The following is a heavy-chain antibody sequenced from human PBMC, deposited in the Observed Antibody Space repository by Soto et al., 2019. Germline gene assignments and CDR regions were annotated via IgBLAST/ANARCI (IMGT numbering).Heavy chain of an antibody. V-gene: IGHV3-23*01. D-gene: IGHD1-20*01. J-gene: IGHJ5*02. CDR2: INGSGGST. CDR1: GFTFSSYA. Sequence: EVQLLESGGGLVQPGGSLRLSCAASGFTFSSYAMSWVRQAPGKGLEWVSAINGSGGSTYYADSVKGRFTISRDNTKNTVHLQMNSLRAEDTAVDYCAKDTGKVSYYWFDPWGQGTLVSVSS. CDR3: AKDTGKVSYYWFDP.